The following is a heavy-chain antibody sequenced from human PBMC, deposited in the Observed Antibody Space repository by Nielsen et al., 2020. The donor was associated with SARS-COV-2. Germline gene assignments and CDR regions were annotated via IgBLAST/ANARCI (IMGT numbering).Heavy chain of an antibody. D-gene: IGHD3-9*01. CDR1: GGSISSGGYS. CDR2: INHSGGT. CDR3: ARGLWRYQD. J-gene: IGHJ4*02. V-gene: IGHV4-34*01. Sequence: SETLSLTCAVSGGSISSGGYSWSWIRQPPGKGLEWIGEINHSGGTNYNPSLKSRVTISVDTSKNQFSLKLSSVTAADTAVYYCARGLWRYQDWGQGTLVTVSS.